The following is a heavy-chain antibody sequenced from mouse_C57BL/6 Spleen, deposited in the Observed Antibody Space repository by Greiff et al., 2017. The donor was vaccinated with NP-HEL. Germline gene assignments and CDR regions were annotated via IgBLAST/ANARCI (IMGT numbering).Heavy chain of an antibody. D-gene: IGHD1-1*01. CDR2: IDPNSGGT. CDR3: AREEDYGRATWGFAY. V-gene: IGHV1-72*01. J-gene: IGHJ3*01. Sequence: GRGLEWIGRIDPNSGGTKYNEKFKSKATLTVDKPSSTAYMQLSSLTSEDSAVYYCAREEDYGRATWGFAYWGQGTLVTVSA.